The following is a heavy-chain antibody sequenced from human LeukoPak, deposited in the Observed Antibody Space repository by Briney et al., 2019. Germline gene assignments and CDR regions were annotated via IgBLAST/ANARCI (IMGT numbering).Heavy chain of an antibody. D-gene: IGHD5-12*01. CDR1: GYSFSSYW. Sequence: GESLKISCKGSGYSFSSYWIAWVRQMPGKGLEWMGIIYPRDSRTTYSPSFQGQVTISADKSISTAYLQWSSLKASDTAMYYCARRILGYSLDHWGQGTLVTVSS. J-gene: IGHJ4*02. CDR2: IYPRDSRT. CDR3: ARRILGYSLDH. V-gene: IGHV5-51*01.